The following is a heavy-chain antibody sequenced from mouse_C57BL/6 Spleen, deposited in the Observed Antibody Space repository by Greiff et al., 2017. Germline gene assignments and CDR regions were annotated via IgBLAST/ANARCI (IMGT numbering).Heavy chain of an antibody. CDR3: ARGEGFITAGMDY. D-gene: IGHD1-1*01. J-gene: IGHJ4*01. Sequence: VMLVESGAELVRPGASVKLSCTASGYTFTSYGISWVKQRPGQGLEWIGEIYPRSGNTYYNEKFKGKATLTADKSSSTAYMGLRSLTSEDSAVYYCARGEGFITAGMDYWGQGTSVTVSA. CDR2: IYPRSGNT. V-gene: IGHV1-81*01. CDR1: GYTFTSYG.